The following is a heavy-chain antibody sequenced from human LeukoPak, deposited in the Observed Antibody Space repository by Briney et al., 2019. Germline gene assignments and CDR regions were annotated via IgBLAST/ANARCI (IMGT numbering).Heavy chain of an antibody. CDR1: GFTFSSYE. Sequence: PGGSLRLSCAASGFTFSSYEMNWVRQAPGKGLEWVSYISSSGSTIYYADSVKGRFTISRDNAKNSLYLQMNSLRAEDTAVYYCARGGPMVPGWNDLAFDIWGQGTMVTVSS. D-gene: IGHD1-1*01. CDR3: ARGGPMVPGWNDLAFDI. CDR2: ISSSGSTI. J-gene: IGHJ3*02. V-gene: IGHV3-48*03.